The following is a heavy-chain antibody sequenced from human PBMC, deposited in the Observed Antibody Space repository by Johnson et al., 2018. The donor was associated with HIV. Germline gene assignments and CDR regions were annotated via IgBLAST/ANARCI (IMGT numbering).Heavy chain of an antibody. CDR3: ARDQVIVVSPGDTFNI. D-gene: IGHD2-21*01. V-gene: IGHV3-7*05. CDR1: GVTFSSFA. CDR2: VNQDGSAK. Sequence: VQLVESGGGVVQPGRSLRLSCAASGVTFSSFAMYWVRQAPGKGLEYVANVNQDGSAKFYVDSVKGRFTISRDNTKNSLFLQMNSRRAEDTAVYYCARDQVIVVSPGDTFNICGQGTLVTVSS. J-gene: IGHJ3*02.